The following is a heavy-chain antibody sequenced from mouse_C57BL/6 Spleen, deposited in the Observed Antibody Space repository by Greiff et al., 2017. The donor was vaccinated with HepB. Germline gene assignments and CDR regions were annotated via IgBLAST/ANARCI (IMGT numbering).Heavy chain of an antibody. V-gene: IGHV3-6*01. Sequence: EVQRVESGPGLVKPSQSLSLTCSVTGYSITSGYYWNWIRQFPGNKLEWMGYISYDGSNNYNPSLKNRISITRDTSKNQFFLKLNSVTTEDTATYYCARGYGYDEGFAYWGQGTLVTVSA. D-gene: IGHD2-2*01. CDR1: GYSITSGYY. CDR2: ISYDGSN. CDR3: ARGYGYDEGFAY. J-gene: IGHJ3*01.